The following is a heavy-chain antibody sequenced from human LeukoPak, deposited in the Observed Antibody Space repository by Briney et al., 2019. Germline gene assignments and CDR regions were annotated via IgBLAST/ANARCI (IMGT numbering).Heavy chain of an antibody. J-gene: IGHJ5*02. V-gene: IGHV1-18*01. Sequence: GASVKVSCKASGYTFTSYGISWVRQAPGQGLEWMGWISAYNGNTNYAQKLQGRVTMTTDTSTSTAYMELSRLRSDDTAVYYCARDRLFSYYDYVWGSENWFDPWGQGTLVTVSS. D-gene: IGHD3-16*01. CDR2: ISAYNGNT. CDR3: ARDRLFSYYDYVWGSENWFDP. CDR1: GYTFTSYG.